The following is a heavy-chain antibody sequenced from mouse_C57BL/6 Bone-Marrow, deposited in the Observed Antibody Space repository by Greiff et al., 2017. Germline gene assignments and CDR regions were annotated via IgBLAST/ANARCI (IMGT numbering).Heavy chain of an antibody. CDR3: ARDKGMVAAFAY. CDR2: INPSDGGT. J-gene: IGHJ3*01. CDR1: GYTFTSYW. V-gene: IGHV1-53*01. Sequence: QVQLQQPGTELVKPGASVKLSCKASGYTFTSYWMHWVKQRPGQGLEWIGNINPSDGGTNYNEKFKSKATLTVDKSSSTAYMQLSSLTSEDSAVYYCARDKGMVAAFAYWGQGTLVTVSA. D-gene: IGHD1-1*02.